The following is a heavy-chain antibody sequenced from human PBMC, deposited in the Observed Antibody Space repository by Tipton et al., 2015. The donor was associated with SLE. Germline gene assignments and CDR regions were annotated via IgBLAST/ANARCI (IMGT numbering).Heavy chain of an antibody. CDR2: VYTDGVTT. V-gene: IGHV3-74*01. J-gene: IGHJ4*02. D-gene: IGHD6-19*01. Sequence: GSLRLSCAASEFSFSSYYMHWVRQTPGKGLVWVSRVYTDGVTTDYADSVRGRFTISRDNAKKSLYLEMSSLTHEDTALYSCAKDAVAVADLYYFDYWGQGTVVTVSS. CDR3: AKDAVAVADLYYFDY. CDR1: EFSFSSYY.